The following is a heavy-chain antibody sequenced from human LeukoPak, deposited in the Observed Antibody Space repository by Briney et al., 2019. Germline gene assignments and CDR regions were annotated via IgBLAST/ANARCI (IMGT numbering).Heavy chain of an antibody. D-gene: IGHD3-10*01. CDR2: IYPGDSDT. V-gene: IGHV5-51*01. CDR1: GYSFTSYW. CDR3: ARFNYYGSGTPRDYGMDV. Sequence: GESLKISCKGSGYSFTSYWIGWVRQMPGKGPEWMGIIYPGDSDTRYSPSFQGQVTISADKSISTAYLQWSSLKASDTAMYYCARFNYYGSGTPRDYGMDVWGKGTTVTVSS. J-gene: IGHJ6*04.